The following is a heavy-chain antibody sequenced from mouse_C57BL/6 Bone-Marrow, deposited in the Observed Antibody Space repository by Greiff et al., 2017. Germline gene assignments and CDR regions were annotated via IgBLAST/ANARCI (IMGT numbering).Heavy chain of an antibody. V-gene: IGHV1-19*01. CDR2: INPYNGGT. CDR1: GYTFTDYY. CDR3: ATIYYGNLRDWYFDV. J-gene: IGHJ1*03. Sequence: VQLQQSGPVLVKPGASVKMSCKASGYTFTDYYMNWVKQSHGKSLEWIGVINPYNGGTSYNQKFKGKATLTVDKSSSTAYMELNSLTSEDSAVYYGATIYYGNLRDWYFDVWGTGTTVTVSS. D-gene: IGHD2-1*01.